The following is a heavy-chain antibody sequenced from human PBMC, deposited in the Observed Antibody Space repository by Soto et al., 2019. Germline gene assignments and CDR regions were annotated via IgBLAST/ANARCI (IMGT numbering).Heavy chain of an antibody. CDR3: ARVRTYARPFDP. Sequence: SETLSLTCAVYGGSFSGYDWSWIRQPPGKGLEWIGEINHSGSTNYNPSLKSRVTISVDTSKNQFSLKLSSVTAADTAVYYCARVRTYARPFDPWGQGTLVTVSS. CDR1: GGSFSGYD. D-gene: IGHD2-2*01. V-gene: IGHV4-34*01. J-gene: IGHJ5*02. CDR2: INHSGST.